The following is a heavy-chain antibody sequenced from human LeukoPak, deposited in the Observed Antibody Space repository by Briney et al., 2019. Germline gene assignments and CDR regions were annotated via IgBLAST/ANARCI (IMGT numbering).Heavy chain of an antibody. J-gene: IGHJ4*02. CDR2: INPSGGST. D-gene: IGHD5-12*01. Sequence: ASVKVSCKASGYTFTSYYMHWVRQAPGQGLEWMGIINPSGGSTSYAQKFQGRVTMTRDTSTSTVYMELSSLRSEDTAVYYCATSCRGYTVFDYWGQGTLVTVSS. V-gene: IGHV1-46*01. CDR3: ATSCRGYTVFDY. CDR1: GYTFTSYY.